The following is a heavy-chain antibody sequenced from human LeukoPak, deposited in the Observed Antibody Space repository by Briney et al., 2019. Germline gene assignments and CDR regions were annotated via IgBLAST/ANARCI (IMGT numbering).Heavy chain of an antibody. CDR3: ARANIQLHIAARTTYYYYYMDV. CDR2: IKQDGSEK. J-gene: IGHJ6*03. Sequence: WGSLRLSCAASGFTFSSYGMSWVRQTPGKGLEWVANIKQDGSEKYYVDSVKGRFTISRDNAKSSLYLQMNSLRAEDTAVYYCARANIQLHIAARTTYYYYYMDVWGKGTTVTVSS. CDR1: GFTFSSYG. V-gene: IGHV3-7*01. D-gene: IGHD6-6*01.